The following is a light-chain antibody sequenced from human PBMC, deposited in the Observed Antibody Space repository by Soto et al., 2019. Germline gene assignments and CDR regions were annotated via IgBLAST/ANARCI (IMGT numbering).Light chain of an antibody. Sequence: QSALTQPASVSGSPGQSITISCTGTSSDVGGYNYVSWYQQHPGKAPKLMIYEVSNRPSGVSNRFSGSKSGNTASLTISGLLAEDEADYYCISYKSSSTLVVFGGGTKLTVL. J-gene: IGLJ2*01. CDR1: SSDVGGYNY. CDR3: ISYKSSSTLVV. V-gene: IGLV2-14*01. CDR2: EVS.